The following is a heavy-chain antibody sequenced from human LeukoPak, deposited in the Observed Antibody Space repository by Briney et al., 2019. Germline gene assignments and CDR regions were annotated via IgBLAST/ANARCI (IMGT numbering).Heavy chain of an antibody. CDR3: ARSAGGSYNWFDP. D-gene: IGHD1-26*01. CDR2: ISSSSSTI. V-gene: IGHV3-48*04. Sequence: GGSLRLSCAASGFTFSGYSMNWVRQAPGKGLEWVSYISSSSSTIYYADSVKGRFTISRDNAKNSLYLQMNSLRAEDTAVYYCARSAGGSYNWFDPWGQGTLVTVSS. J-gene: IGHJ5*02. CDR1: GFTFSGYS.